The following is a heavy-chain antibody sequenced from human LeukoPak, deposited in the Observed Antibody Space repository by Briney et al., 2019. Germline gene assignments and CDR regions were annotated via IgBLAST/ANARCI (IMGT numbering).Heavy chain of an antibody. Sequence: GGSLRLSCAASGFTFSSYAMSWVRQAPGKGLEWVSAISGSGGSTYYADSVKGRFTISRDNSKTTLYLQMNSLRAEDTDVYYCEKDHDDILPNPISDWGQGTLVTVSS. CDR2: ISGSGGST. CDR1: GFTFSSYA. D-gene: IGHD3-9*01. CDR3: EKDHDDILPNPISD. V-gene: IGHV3-23*01. J-gene: IGHJ4*02.